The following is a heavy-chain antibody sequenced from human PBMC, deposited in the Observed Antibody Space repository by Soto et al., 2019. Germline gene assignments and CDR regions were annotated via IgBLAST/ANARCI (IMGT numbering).Heavy chain of an antibody. CDR1: GFTFSSYA. Sequence: GGSLRLSCAASGFTFSSYAMNWVRQAPGKGLEWVSGISGSGGSTYYADSVKGRFTISRDISKNTLYLQMNSLRAEDTAVYYCAKLLTTVVTHCHSDYWGQGTLVTVSS. V-gene: IGHV3-23*01. CDR3: AKLLTTVVTHCHSDY. J-gene: IGHJ4*02. D-gene: IGHD4-17*01. CDR2: ISGSGGST.